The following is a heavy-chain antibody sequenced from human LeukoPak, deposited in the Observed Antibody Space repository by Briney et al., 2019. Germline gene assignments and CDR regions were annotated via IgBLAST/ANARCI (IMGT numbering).Heavy chain of an antibody. V-gene: IGHV4-39*01. CDR1: GGSISSSNYY. J-gene: IGHJ4*02. CDR2: IYYSGTT. CDR3: ARHEAQDFDY. Sequence: PSGTLSLTCTVSGGSISSSNYYWGWIRQPPRKGLEWIGSIYYSGTTYYSSSLKSRVIISVDTSKNQFSLKLSSVTATDTAVYYCARHEAQDFDYWGQGTLVTVSS.